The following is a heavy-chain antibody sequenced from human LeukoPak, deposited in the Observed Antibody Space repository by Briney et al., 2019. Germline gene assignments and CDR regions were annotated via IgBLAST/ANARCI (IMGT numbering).Heavy chain of an antibody. CDR1: GYTFSTHD. Sequence: ASVKVSCKASGYTFSTHDITWVRQAPGQRLEWMDWISGYNGNTNYAQKFQGRVTVTTDTSTTTAYMELRSLRVDDTAVYYCARGGYSTGYDHWGRGTLVTVSS. V-gene: IGHV1-18*01. CDR3: ARGGYSTGYDH. J-gene: IGHJ5*02. D-gene: IGHD5-18*01. CDR2: ISGYNGNT.